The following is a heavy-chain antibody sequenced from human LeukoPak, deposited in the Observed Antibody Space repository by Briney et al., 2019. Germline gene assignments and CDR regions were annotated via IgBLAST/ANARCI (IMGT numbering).Heavy chain of an antibody. Sequence: GGSLRLSCAASGFTFSSYAMNWVRQAPGKGLEWVSVISGSGGSTYYADSVKGRFTISRDNSKNTLYLQMNSLRAEDTAVYYCAKIMLRGGDLGVNWFDPWGQGTLVTVSS. CDR2: ISGSGGST. J-gene: IGHJ5*02. CDR1: GFTFSSYA. CDR3: AKIMLRGGDLGVNWFDP. V-gene: IGHV3-23*01. D-gene: IGHD3-10*01.